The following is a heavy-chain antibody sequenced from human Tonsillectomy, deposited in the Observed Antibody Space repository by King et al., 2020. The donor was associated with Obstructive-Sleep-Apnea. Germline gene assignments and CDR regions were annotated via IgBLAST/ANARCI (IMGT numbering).Heavy chain of an antibody. CDR1: GFTFSSYW. CDR3: ARDPSIAAAATPVDY. V-gene: IGHV3-7*03. D-gene: IGHD6-13*01. J-gene: IGHJ4*02. CDR2: INQDGSEK. Sequence: VQLVESGGGLVQPGGALRLSCAASGFTFSSYWMNWVRQAPGKGLEWVANINQDGSEKYYVDSVKGRFTISRDNAKNSLYLQMNSLRAEDTAVYYCARDPSIAAAATPVDYCGQGTLVTVSS.